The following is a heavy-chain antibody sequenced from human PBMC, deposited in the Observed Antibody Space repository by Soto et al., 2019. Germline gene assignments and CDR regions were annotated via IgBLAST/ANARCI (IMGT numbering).Heavy chain of an antibody. D-gene: IGHD3-22*01. V-gene: IGHV3-74*01. CDR2: INSDGSST. CDR1: GFTFSSYW. Sequence: GGSLRLSCAASGFTFSSYWMHWVRQAPGKGLVWVSRINSDGSSTSYADSVKGRFTISRDNAKNTLYLQMNSLRAEDTAVYYCARASRITMIVPLPVDVWGQGTTVTVSS. J-gene: IGHJ6*02. CDR3: ARASRITMIVPLPVDV.